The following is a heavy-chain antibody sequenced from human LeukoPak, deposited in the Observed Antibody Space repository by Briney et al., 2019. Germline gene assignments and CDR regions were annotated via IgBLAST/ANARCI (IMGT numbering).Heavy chain of an antibody. V-gene: IGHV3-66*01. D-gene: IGHD3-22*01. J-gene: IGHJ4*02. CDR1: GDSISTSNSY. CDR2: VYSGGNT. Sequence: ETLSLTCTVSGDSISTSNSYWGWIRQPPGKGLEWVSVVYSGGNTYYGDSVKGRFTISRDNSKNTLYLQMNSLRAEDTAVYYCARGGSSYNDDSSGFYFDYWGQGTLVTVSS. CDR3: ARGGSSYNDDSSGFYFDY.